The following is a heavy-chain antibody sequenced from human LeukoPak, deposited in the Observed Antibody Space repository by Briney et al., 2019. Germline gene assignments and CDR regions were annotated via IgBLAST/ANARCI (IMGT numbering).Heavy chain of an antibody. V-gene: IGHV3-30-3*01. CDR1: GFTFSRYD. D-gene: IGHD5-18*01. J-gene: IGHJ4*02. Sequence: PGGSLRLSCAASGFTFSRYDMHWVRQAPGKGLEWVAVISYDGSNKYYGDSVKGRFTISRDNSKNTLYLQMNTLSAEDTAVYYCARLWWIQPVYWGQGTLVTVSS. CDR3: ARLWWIQPVY. CDR2: ISYDGSNK.